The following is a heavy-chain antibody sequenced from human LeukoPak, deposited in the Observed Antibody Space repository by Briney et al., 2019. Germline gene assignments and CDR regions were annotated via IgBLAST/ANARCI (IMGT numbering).Heavy chain of an antibody. J-gene: IGHJ4*02. D-gene: IGHD3-16*02. V-gene: IGHV3-23*01. Sequence: GGSLRLSCGVSGITLSNYGMSWVRQAPGKGLEWVAGLSGSAGGTNYADSVRGRFTISRDNSKNTLFLQMDRLRAEDTAVYFCAKRGVVVRVFLVGFHKEAYYFDSWGQGAQVTVSS. CDR1: GITLSNYG. CDR3: AKRGVVVRVFLVGFHKEAYYFDS. CDR2: LSGSAGGT.